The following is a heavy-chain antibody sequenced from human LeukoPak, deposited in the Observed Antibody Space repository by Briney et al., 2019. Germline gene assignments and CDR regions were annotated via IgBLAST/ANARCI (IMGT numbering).Heavy chain of an antibody. CDR2: IYYSGST. Sequence: SETLSLTCTVSGGSISSYYWSWIRQPPGKGLEWIGYIYYSGSTNYNPSLKSRVTISVDTSKNQFSLKLSSVTAADTAVYYCARHLVGSSMDDWDKGTTVTVSS. V-gene: IGHV4-59*08. J-gene: IGHJ6*03. CDR3: ARHLVGSSMDD. D-gene: IGHD3-10*01. CDR1: GGSISSYY.